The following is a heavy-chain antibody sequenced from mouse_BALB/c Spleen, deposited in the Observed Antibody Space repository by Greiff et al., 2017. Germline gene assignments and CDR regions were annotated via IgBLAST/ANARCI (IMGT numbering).Heavy chain of an antibody. V-gene: IGHV3-2*02. CDR2: ISYSGST. Sequence: EVKLVESGPGLVKPSQSLSLTCTVTGYSITSDYAWNWIRQFPGNKLEWMGYISYSGSTSYNPSLKSRISITRDTSKNQFFLQLNSVTTEDTATYYCARGGILGLRRGNYYAMDYWGQGTSVTVSS. D-gene: IGHD2-4*01. CDR1: GYSITSDYA. J-gene: IGHJ4*01. CDR3: ARGGILGLRRGNYYAMDY.